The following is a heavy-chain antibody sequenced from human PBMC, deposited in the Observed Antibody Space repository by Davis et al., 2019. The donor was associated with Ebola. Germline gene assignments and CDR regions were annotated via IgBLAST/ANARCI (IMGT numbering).Heavy chain of an antibody. Sequence: LRLSCAISGDSVSNNRDAWNWIRQSPSRGLEWLGRTYYRSKWFVDYAASVKSRITINADTSKNQFSLQLTSVTPEDTAVYYCARDPPYDQGYDYWGQGTLVTVSS. CDR1: GDSVSNNRDA. CDR2: TYYRSKWFV. J-gene: IGHJ4*02. CDR3: ARDPPYDQGYDY. D-gene: IGHD3-22*01. V-gene: IGHV6-1*01.